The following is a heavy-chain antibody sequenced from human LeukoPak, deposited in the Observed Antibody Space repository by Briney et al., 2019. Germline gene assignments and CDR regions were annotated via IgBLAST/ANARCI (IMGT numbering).Heavy chain of an antibody. Sequence: GGSLRLSCAASGFTFSGYAMSWVRQAPGKGLECISGFSGSGGSTYYADSVKGRFTISRDNSKNTLYLQMNSLTAEDTAVYYCAKGIYGDNGLYYYYMDVWGKGTTVTISS. D-gene: IGHD4-17*01. J-gene: IGHJ6*03. CDR2: FSGSGGST. V-gene: IGHV3-23*01. CDR1: GFTFSGYA. CDR3: AKGIYGDNGLYYYYMDV.